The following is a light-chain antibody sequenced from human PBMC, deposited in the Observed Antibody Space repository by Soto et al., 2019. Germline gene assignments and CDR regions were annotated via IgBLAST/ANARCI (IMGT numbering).Light chain of an antibody. V-gene: IGKV1-5*03. J-gene: IGKJ1*01. CDR1: QSISTS. Sequence: IQMTQSPSTLSASVRDRVTITCRASQSISTSLAWYQQKPGKAPKLLIYKASSLESGVPSRFSGSGSGTEFTLTISSLQPDDFATYYCQQYNSYGITFGQGTKVDIK. CDR3: QQYNSYGIT. CDR2: KAS.